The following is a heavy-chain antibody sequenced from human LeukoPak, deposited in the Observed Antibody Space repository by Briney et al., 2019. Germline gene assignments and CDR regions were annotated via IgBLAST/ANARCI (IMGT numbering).Heavy chain of an antibody. CDR1: GFTFNNYP. CDR2: IGYDGRFK. J-gene: IGHJ4*02. Sequence: PGTSLRLSCATSGFTFNNYPMHWVRQAPGKGLEWVAVIGYDGRFKFHSDSVKGRFTISRDNSKNTLYLQMNSLRAEDTAVYYCAKDPRYYYDSSGYRDYFDYWGQGTLVTVSS. CDR3: AKDPRYYYDSSGYRDYFDY. D-gene: IGHD3-22*01. V-gene: IGHV3-30*04.